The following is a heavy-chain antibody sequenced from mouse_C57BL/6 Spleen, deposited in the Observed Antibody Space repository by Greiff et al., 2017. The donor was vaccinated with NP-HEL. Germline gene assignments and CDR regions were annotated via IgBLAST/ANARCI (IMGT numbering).Heavy chain of an antibody. D-gene: IGHD1-1*01. CDR2: IHPNSGST. CDR3: ARSYYYGSNAMDY. V-gene: IGHV1-64*01. J-gene: IGHJ4*01. CDR1: GYTFTSYW. Sequence: QVQLQQPGAELVKPGASVKLSCKASGYTFTSYWMHWVKQRPGQGLEWIGMIHPNSGSTNYNEKFKSKATLTVDKSSSTAYMQLSSLTSEDSAVYYCARSYYYGSNAMDYWGQGTSVTVSS.